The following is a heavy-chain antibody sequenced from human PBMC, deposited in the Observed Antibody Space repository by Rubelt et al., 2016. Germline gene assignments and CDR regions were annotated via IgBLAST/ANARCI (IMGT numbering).Heavy chain of an antibody. CDR2: IRSKGTGGTT. CDR1: GGSFSGFH. CDR3: TRGSTYGLH. D-gene: IGHD3-10*01. J-gene: IGHJ4*02. V-gene: IGHV3-49*05. Sequence: VQLQQWGAGLLKPSETLSLTCAVYGGSFSGFHWVWIRQPPGKGLEWVGFIRSKGTGGTTEYAASVKGRFTISRDDTKNIAHLQVDSLKTEDTAVYYCTRGSTYGLHWGQGTLVTVSS.